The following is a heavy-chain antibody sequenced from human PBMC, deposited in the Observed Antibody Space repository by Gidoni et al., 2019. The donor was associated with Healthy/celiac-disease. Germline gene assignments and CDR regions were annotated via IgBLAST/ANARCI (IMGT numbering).Heavy chain of an antibody. D-gene: IGHD6-19*01. Sequence: QLQLQESRPGLVTTSETLSMTCTVSGRSISSSSYYWGCIRQPPGKGLEWIGSIYDSGSTYYNPSLKIRVTISVDTSKTQFSLKLSSVNAADTAVDYWARHGRAVEAFDIWGQGTMVTVSS. CDR1: GRSISSSSYY. J-gene: IGHJ3*02. CDR2: IYDSGST. CDR3: ARHGRAVEAFDI. V-gene: IGHV4-39*01.